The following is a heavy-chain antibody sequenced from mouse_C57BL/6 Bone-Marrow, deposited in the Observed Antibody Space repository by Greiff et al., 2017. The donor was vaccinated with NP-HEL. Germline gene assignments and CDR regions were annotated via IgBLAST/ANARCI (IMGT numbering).Heavy chain of an antibody. CDR3: ARGIYYYGLYYAMDY. CDR2: ISYSGST. J-gene: IGHJ4*01. CDR1: GYSITSDY. D-gene: IGHD1-1*01. V-gene: IGHV3-8*01. Sequence: EVQLVESGPGLAKPSQTLSLTCSVTGYSITSDYWNWIRKFPGNKLEYMGDISYSGSTYYNPSLKSRISITRDTSKNQYYLQLNSVTTEDTATYYCARGIYYYGLYYAMDYWGQGTSVTVSS.